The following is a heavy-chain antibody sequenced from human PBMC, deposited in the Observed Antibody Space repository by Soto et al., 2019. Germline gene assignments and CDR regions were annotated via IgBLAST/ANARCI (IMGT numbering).Heavy chain of an antibody. J-gene: IGHJ3*02. D-gene: IGHD3-10*01. CDR3: ARDNQYYYGSGSYYNQSAFDS. CDR1: GYTFTSYG. Sequence: ASVKVSCKASGYTFTSYGISWVRQAPGQGLEWMGWISAYNGNTNYAQKLQGRVTMTTDTSTSTAYMELRSLRSDDTAVYYCARDNQYYYGSGSYYNQSAFDSWGQGTRVTV. CDR2: ISAYNGNT. V-gene: IGHV1-18*01.